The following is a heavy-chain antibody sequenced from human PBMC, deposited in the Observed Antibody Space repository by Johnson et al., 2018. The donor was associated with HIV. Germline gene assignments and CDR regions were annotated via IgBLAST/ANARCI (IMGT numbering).Heavy chain of an antibody. Sequence: VQLVESGGGLVQPGRSLRLSCAASGFTFSSYGMHWVRQAPGKGLEWVAVIPYDGSNKYYADSVKGRFTISRDNSKNTLYLQMNSLRAEDTAVYYCAKWDAFDIWGQGTMVTVSS. V-gene: IGHV3-30-3*02. J-gene: IGHJ3*02. CDR1: GFTFSSYG. CDR3: AKWDAFDI. CDR2: IPYDGSNK.